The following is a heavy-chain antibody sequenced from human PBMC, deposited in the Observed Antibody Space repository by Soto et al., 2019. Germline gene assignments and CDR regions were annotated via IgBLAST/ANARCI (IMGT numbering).Heavy chain of an antibody. Sequence: PSETLSLTCTVSGDSISSYYWNWIRQPAGKGLEWIGRIDASGNSNYNPSLKSRVTMSVDTSKKQFSLKVTSVTAADTAVYYCARYSSNWFQTEGMDVWGQGTTVTVS. CDR1: GDSISSYY. D-gene: IGHD6-13*01. CDR2: IDASGNS. V-gene: IGHV4-4*07. CDR3: ARYSSNWFQTEGMDV. J-gene: IGHJ6*02.